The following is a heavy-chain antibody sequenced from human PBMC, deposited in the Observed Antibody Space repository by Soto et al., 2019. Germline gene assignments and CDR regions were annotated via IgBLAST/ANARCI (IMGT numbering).Heavy chain of an antibody. V-gene: IGHV3-9*02. Sequence: EVQLVESGGGLVQPGRSLRLSCVASGFTADDYAMHWARQAPGQGLEWVSGISSNSDTIDYADSVKGRFTISRDNAKNSLFLQMNSLRPEDTALYYCAKDMKWGGMTTIHYFDSWGQGTLVTVSS. J-gene: IGHJ4*02. CDR2: ISSNSDTI. CDR3: AKDMKWGGMTTIHYFDS. CDR1: GFTADDYA. D-gene: IGHD4-17*01.